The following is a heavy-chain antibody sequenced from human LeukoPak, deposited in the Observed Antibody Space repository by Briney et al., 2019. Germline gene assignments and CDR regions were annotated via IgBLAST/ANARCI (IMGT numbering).Heavy chain of an antibody. J-gene: IGHJ4*02. V-gene: IGHV3-52*02. CDR2: IKCDGSEK. D-gene: IGHD3-22*01. CDR1: GFTFSSSW. Sequence: GGSLRLSCAASGFTFSSSWMHGVCQAPEKGQEWVADIKCDGSEKYYVDSVKGRLTISRDNAKNTLYLQMSSLRAEDTAVYYCATGNYYDSRGYYTFGHWGQGTLVTVSS. CDR3: ATGNYYDSRGYYTFGH.